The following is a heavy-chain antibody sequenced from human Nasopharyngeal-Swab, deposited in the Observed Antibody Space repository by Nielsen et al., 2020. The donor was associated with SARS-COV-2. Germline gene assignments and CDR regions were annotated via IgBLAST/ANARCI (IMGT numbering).Heavy chain of an antibody. CDR1: GFSLSTSGVG. D-gene: IGHD3-3*01. Sequence: SGPTLVKPTQTLTLTCTFSGFSLSTSGVGVGWIRQPPGKALEWLALIYWDDDKRYSPSLKSRLTITKDTSKNQVVLTMTNMDPVDTATYHCAHSRGITIFGVVIEDWFDPWGQGTLVTVSS. V-gene: IGHV2-5*02. CDR3: AHSRGITIFGVVIEDWFDP. J-gene: IGHJ5*02. CDR2: IYWDDDK.